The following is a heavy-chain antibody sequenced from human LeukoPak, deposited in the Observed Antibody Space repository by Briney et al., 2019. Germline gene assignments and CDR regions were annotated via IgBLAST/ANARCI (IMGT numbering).Heavy chain of an antibody. CDR3: AKPGVY. Sequence: GGSQSLSCAASGFTFSCYGMHSVRQAPGKGLEWVAFIRYDVSNQYYADSANGRFTISRDNSKNTLYLQRNSLRAEDTAVYYCAKPGVYWGQGTLVTVSS. D-gene: IGHD3-10*01. J-gene: IGHJ4*02. CDR1: GFTFSCYG. CDR2: IRYDVSNQ. V-gene: IGHV3-30*02.